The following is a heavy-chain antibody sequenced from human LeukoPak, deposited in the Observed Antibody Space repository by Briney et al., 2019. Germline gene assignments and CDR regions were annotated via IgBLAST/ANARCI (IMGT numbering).Heavy chain of an antibody. CDR3: AGGPGYCSGGSCYVFSH. J-gene: IGHJ4*02. CDR1: GLSVSSNY. D-gene: IGHD2-15*01. CDR2: IYGGGST. V-gene: IGHV3-53*01. Sequence: PGGSLRLSCAASGLSVSSNYMSWVRQAPGKGLEWVSVIYGGGSTYHADFVRGRFTISRDNSKNTLYLQMNSLRAEDTAVYYCAGGPGYCSGGSCYVFSHWGQGTLVTVSS.